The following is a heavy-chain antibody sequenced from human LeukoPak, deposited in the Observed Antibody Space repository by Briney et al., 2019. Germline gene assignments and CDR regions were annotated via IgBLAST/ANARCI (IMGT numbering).Heavy chain of an antibody. CDR1: GGSISSYY. CDR3: ARARPYYFYGMDV. Sequence: SETLSLTCTVSGGSISSYYWSWIRQPPGKGLEWIGYIYYSGSTNYNPSLKSRVTISVDTSKNQFSLKLSSVTAADTAVYYCARARPYYFYGMDVWGQGTTVTVSS. CDR2: IYYSGST. V-gene: IGHV4-59*01. J-gene: IGHJ6*02.